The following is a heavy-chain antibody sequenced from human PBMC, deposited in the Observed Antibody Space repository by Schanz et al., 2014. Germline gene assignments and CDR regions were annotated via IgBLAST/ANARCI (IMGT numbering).Heavy chain of an antibody. V-gene: IGHV1-69*09. CDR3: ASSGAGYSSSWDFDY. CDR1: GYTFVSYS. Sequence: QVQLVQSGAEVKKPGASVKVSCKASGYTFVSYSMHWVRQAPGQGLEWMGRIIPILGIANYAQKFQGRVTITADKSTFTAYMEVSSLRSEDTAVYYCASSGAGYSSSWDFDYWGQGTLVTVSS. CDR2: IIPILGIA. J-gene: IGHJ4*02. D-gene: IGHD6-13*01.